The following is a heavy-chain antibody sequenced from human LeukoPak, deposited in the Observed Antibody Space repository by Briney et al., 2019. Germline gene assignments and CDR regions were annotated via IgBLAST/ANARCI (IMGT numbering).Heavy chain of an antibody. CDR3: ARDPSGGMDV. CDR2: ITGSSDST. V-gene: IGHV3-23*01. CDR1: GFTFGSYV. J-gene: IGHJ6*02. D-gene: IGHD3-10*01. Sequence: GGSLRLSCAASGFTFGSYVMSWVRQAPGKGLEWVSAITGSSDSTYYADSVKGRFTISRDNSKDTLYLQMNSLRAEDTAVYYCARDPSGGMDVWGQGTTVTVSS.